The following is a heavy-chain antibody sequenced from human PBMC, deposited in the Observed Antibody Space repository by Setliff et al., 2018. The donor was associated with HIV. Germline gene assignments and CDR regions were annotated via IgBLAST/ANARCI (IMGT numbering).Heavy chain of an antibody. Sequence: PGGSLRLSCAASGFTFSSYGMHWVRPAPGKGLEWVAFIRLDGSDKFYADSVKGRFTISRDNSKNTLFLQMNSLRAEDTAVYYCVRDKDWAFDYWGQGTLVTVSS. CDR3: VRDKDWAFDY. V-gene: IGHV3-30*02. J-gene: IGHJ4*02. CDR2: IRLDGSDK. D-gene: IGHD3-9*01. CDR1: GFTFSSYG.